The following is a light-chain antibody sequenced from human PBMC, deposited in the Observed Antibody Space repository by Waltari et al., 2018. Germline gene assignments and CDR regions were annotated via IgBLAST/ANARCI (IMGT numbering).Light chain of an antibody. Sequence: EIVMTQSPATLSVSPGERATLSCRASPSVSSNLAWYQQRPGQAPRLLIHGASTRATGIPARFSGSGSGTEFTLTISSLQSEDFAVYHCQQYNEWPRTFGQGTKVEIK. CDR3: QQYNEWPRT. V-gene: IGKV3-15*01. CDR1: PSVSSN. CDR2: GAS. J-gene: IGKJ1*01.